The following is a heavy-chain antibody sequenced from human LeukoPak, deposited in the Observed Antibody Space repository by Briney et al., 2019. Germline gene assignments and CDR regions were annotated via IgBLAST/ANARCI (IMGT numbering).Heavy chain of an antibody. V-gene: IGHV3-7*03. CDR2: IKQDGSEK. CDR1: GFTFSSYW. Sequence: PGGSLRLSCAASGFTFSSYWMSWVRQAPGKGLEWVANIKQDGSEKYYVDSVKGRFTISRDNAKNSLYLQMNSLRAEDTAVYYCARVKGWLLFYFDYWGQGTLVTVSS. J-gene: IGHJ4*02. CDR3: ARVKGWLLFYFDY. D-gene: IGHD2-15*01.